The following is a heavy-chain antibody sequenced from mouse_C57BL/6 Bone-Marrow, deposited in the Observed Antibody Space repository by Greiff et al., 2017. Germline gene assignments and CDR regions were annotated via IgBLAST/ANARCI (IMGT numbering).Heavy chain of an antibody. CDR1: GYSITSDY. CDR2: ISYSGST. CDR3: ASRSSLYWYFDV. Sequence: EVQRVESGPGLAKPSQTLSLTCSVTGYSITSDYWNWIRKFPGNKLEYMGYISYSGSTYYNPSLKSRISITRDTSKNQYYLQLNSVTTEDTATYYWASRSSLYWYFDVWGTGTTVTVSS. D-gene: IGHD1-1*01. V-gene: IGHV3-8*01. J-gene: IGHJ1*03.